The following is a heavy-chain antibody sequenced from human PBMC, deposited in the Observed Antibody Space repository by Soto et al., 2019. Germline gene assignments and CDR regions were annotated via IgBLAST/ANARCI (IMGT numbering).Heavy chain of an antibody. D-gene: IGHD3-22*01. CDR1: GFTFSSYS. V-gene: IGHV3-21*01. Sequence: EVQLVESGGGLVKPGGSLRLSCAASGFTFSSYSMNWVRQAPGKGLEWVSSISSSSSYIYYADSVKGRFTISRDNAKNSLYLQMNSLRAEDTAVYYCARGAFYYDGSAYYSNWGQGTLVTGSS. CDR2: ISSSSSYI. CDR3: ARGAFYYDGSAYYSN. J-gene: IGHJ4*02.